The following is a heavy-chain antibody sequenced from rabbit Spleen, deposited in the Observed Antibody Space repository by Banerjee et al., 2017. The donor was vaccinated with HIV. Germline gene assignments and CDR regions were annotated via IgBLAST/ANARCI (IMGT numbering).Heavy chain of an antibody. CDR1: GFDISSYG. J-gene: IGHJ4*01. CDR3: VRGASSSGYYSL. Sequence: QEQLEESGGGLVKPEGSLTLTCKASGFDISSYGVSWVRQAPGKGLEWIGYIDPIFHVTAYASWVNGRFSISRENTQNTVSLQMNSLTAADTATYFCVRGASSSGYYSLWGPGTLVTVS. D-gene: IGHD1-1*01. CDR2: IDPIFHVT. V-gene: IGHV1S47*01.